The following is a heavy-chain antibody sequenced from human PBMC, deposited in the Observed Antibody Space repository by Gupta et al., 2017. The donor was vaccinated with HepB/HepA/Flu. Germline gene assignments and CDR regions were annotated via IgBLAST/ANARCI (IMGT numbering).Heavy chain of an antibody. J-gene: IGHJ4*02. D-gene: IGHD6-6*01. CDR3: ARGSWAARLAD. CDR2: INQDGTT. CDR1: DGSFTPYY. V-gene: IGHV4-34*01. Sequence: QAQLKQWGAELLEPSETLSLTCAVYDGSFTPYYYWTWIRQPPGKGLEWIGEINQDGTTKDDPALKGRVTIAALKAKNQFSINIISVTAADTAVYFVARGSWAARLADGGQGTTVTVYS.